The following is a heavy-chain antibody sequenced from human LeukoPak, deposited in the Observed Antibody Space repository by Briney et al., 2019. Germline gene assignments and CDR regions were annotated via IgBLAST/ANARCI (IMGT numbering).Heavy chain of an antibody. J-gene: IGHJ4*02. V-gene: IGHV1-2*02. CDR2: INPDSGAA. D-gene: IGHD4/OR15-4a*01. Sequence: ASVKVSFKASGYTFTDYYLYWVRQAPGQGLEWMGWINPDSGAAVYARKFQGRVTITRDTASTTAYMELSWLTSDDTAVYYCTIDYGFDYWGQGSLVTVSS. CDR1: GYTFTDYY. CDR3: TIDYGFDY.